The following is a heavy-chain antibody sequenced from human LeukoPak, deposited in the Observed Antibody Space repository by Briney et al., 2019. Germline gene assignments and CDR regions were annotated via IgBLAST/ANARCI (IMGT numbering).Heavy chain of an antibody. Sequence: GGSLRLSCAASGSTFSSYAMSWVRQAPGKGLEWVGRIKSKTDGGTTDYAAPVKGRFTISRDDSKNTLYLQMNSLKTEDTAVYYCTTGVVVTAIATFDYWGQGTLVTVSS. V-gene: IGHV3-15*01. J-gene: IGHJ4*02. CDR3: TTGVVVTAIATFDY. CDR2: IKSKTDGGTT. D-gene: IGHD2-21*02. CDR1: GSTFSSYA.